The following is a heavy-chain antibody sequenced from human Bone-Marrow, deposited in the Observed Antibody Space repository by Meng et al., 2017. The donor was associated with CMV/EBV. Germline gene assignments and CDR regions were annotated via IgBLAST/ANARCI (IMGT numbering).Heavy chain of an antibody. CDR2: IYYSGST. CDR1: GGSVSRGSYY. CDR3: ARDGLGGAPDY. Sequence: SETLSLTCTVSGGSVSRGSYYWNWIRQPPGKGLEWIGYIYYSGSTNYNPSLKSRVTISVDTSKNQFSLKLSSVTAADTAVYYCARDGLGGAPDYWGQGTLVTVSS. D-gene: IGHD3-16*01. V-gene: IGHV4-61*01. J-gene: IGHJ4*02.